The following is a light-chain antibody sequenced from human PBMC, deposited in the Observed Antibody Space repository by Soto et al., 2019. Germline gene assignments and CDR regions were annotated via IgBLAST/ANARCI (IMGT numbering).Light chain of an antibody. V-gene: IGKV1-39*01. CDR2: VAS. CDR3: QQTYTTPRT. CDR1: QSISRY. Sequence: DIQMTQSPSSLSASVGDRVTITCRTSQSISRYLHWYQQKPGEAPKLLIYVASSLQSGVPSRFSGRGSGTDFTLTISSLQPEDFATYYFQQTYTTPRTFGQGTKLEIK. J-gene: IGKJ2*01.